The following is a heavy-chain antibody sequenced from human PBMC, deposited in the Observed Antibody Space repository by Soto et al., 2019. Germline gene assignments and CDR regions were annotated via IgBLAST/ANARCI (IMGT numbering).Heavy chain of an antibody. V-gene: IGHV1-69*04. CDR2: IIPILGIA. D-gene: IGHD3-3*01. CDR3: AREIYGDFWSGYPGSPQAFDI. CDR1: GGTFSSYT. Sequence: ASVKVSCKASGGTFSSYTISWVRQAPGQGLEWMGRIIPILGIANYAQKFQGRVTITADKSTSTAYMELSSLRSEDTAVYYCAREIYGDFWSGYPGSPQAFDIWGQGTMVTVSS. J-gene: IGHJ3*02.